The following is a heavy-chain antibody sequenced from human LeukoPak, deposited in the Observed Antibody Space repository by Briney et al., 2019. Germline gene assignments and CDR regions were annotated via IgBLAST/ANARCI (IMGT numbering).Heavy chain of an antibody. CDR1: GGSITSTNW. J-gene: IGHJ4*02. CDR3: SRENGAFSPFGY. V-gene: IGHV4-4*02. Sequence: PSATLSLTCGVSGGSITSTNWWSWVRQPPGQGLEWIGEVSLSGLTNYNPSLSSRVIMALDTPKNHLSLHLTSVTAADTAVYYCSRENGAFSPFGYWGQGYLVTVLS. CDR2: VSLSGLT. D-gene: IGHD2-8*01.